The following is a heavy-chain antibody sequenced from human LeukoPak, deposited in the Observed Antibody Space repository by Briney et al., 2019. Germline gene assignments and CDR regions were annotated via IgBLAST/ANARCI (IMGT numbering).Heavy chain of an antibody. Sequence: GESLKISCKGSGYSFTSYWIGWVRQMPGKGLEWMGIIYPGDSDTRYSPSFQGQFTISADKSISTAYLQWSSLKASDTAMYYCARQAAYDILTGYEYYFDYWGQGTLVTVSS. CDR3: ARQAAYDILTGYEYYFDY. D-gene: IGHD3-9*01. V-gene: IGHV5-51*01. CDR1: GYSFTSYW. J-gene: IGHJ4*02. CDR2: IYPGDSDT.